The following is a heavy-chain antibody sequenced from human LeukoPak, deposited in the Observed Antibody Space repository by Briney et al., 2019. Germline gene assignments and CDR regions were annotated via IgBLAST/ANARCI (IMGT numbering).Heavy chain of an antibody. J-gene: IGHJ5*02. CDR1: GGSISTYY. CDR2: IYPSGST. CDR3: ARAPYGSGANWFDP. Sequence: PETLSLTCTVSGGSISTYYWSWIRQPAGKGLEWIGRIYPSGSTNYNPSLKSRVTMSADTSKNQFSLKLSSVTAADTAVYYCARAPYGSGANWFDPWGQGTLVTVSS. V-gene: IGHV4-4*07. D-gene: IGHD3-10*01.